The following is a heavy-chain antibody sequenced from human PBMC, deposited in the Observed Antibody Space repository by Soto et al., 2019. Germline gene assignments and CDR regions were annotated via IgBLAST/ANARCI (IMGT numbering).Heavy chain of an antibody. CDR1: GFTFSSYA. CDR3: AIERARIVRQLQLDF. CDR2: ISGSGGST. V-gene: IGHV3-23*01. D-gene: IGHD1-26*01. Sequence: GGSLRLSCAASGFTFSSYAMSWVRQAPGKGLEWVSAISGSGGSTYYADSVKGRFTISRDNSKNTLYLQMNSLRAEDTAVYYCAIERARIVRQLQLDFWGQGTLVTVSS. J-gene: IGHJ4*02.